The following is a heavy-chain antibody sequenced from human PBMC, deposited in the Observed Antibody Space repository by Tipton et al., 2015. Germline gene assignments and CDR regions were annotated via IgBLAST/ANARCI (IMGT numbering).Heavy chain of an antibody. CDR2: IRQDGTEK. CDR3: ARHNSGDYGSLDY. V-gene: IGHV3-7*02. D-gene: IGHD4-17*01. Sequence: SLRLSCVASGFTFSEFSMGWVRQAPGKGLEWVANIRQDGTEKYYVDSVKGRFTISRDNAKNSLYLQMNYLRPDDTAVYFCARHNSGDYGSLDYWGQGALVTVSS. J-gene: IGHJ4*02. CDR1: GFTFSEFS.